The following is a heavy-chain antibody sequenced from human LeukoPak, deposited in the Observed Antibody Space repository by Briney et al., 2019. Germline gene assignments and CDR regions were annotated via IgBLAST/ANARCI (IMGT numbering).Heavy chain of an antibody. CDR3: ARGLGSYFDY. CDR1: GYSFPSYW. CDR2: IYPGDSDT. V-gene: IGHV5-51*01. D-gene: IGHD6-19*01. J-gene: IGHJ4*02. Sequence: GESLKISRKGSGYSFPSYWIAWVRQMPGKGLEWVGIIYPGDSDTRNSPPFQGQVTISVDKSISTAYLHWSSLKASDTALYYCARGLGSYFDYWGQGTLVTVSS.